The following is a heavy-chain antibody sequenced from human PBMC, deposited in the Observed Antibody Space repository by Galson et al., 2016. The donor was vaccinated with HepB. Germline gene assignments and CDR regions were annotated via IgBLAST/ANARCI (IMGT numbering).Heavy chain of an antibody. CDR3: AGGGKWQLGSLYFDS. J-gene: IGHJ4*02. CDR2: LYSGGTT. Sequence: SXRLSCAASGFGVSSNYMSWVRQAPGKGLEWLSVLYSGGTTFYAGSVRGRFTISRDNSQNTLYLQMNSMRAGDTAVYFCAGGGKWQLGSLYFDSWGQGTLVPVSS. D-gene: IGHD1-1*01. V-gene: IGHV3-53*01. CDR1: GFGVSSNY.